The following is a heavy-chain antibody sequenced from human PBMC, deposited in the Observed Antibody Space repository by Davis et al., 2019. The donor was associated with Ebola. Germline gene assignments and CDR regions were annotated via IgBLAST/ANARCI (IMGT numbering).Heavy chain of an antibody. CDR1: GFTFSSYA. CDR2: INHSGST. D-gene: IGHD6-13*01. CDR3: ARGRLAAAGTRYYYYYGMDV. Sequence: ESLKISCAASGFTFSSYAMSWIRQPPGKGLEWIGEINHSGSTNYNPSLKSRVTISVDTSKNQFSLKLSSVTAADTAVYYCARGRLAAAGTRYYYYYGMDVWGQGTTVTVSS. J-gene: IGHJ6*02. V-gene: IGHV4-34*01.